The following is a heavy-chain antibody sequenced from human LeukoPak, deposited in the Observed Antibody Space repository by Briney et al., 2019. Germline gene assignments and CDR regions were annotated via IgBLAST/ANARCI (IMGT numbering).Heavy chain of an antibody. D-gene: IGHD4-11*01. CDR1: GAYISSYY. J-gene: IGHJ6*03. CDR2: IHYGGTT. CDR3: ASLTTRYYFMGV. Sequence: SETLSLTCTVSGAYISSYYWTWIRQSPGKGLEWIGYIHYGGTTNYSPSLKSRVIMSVDTAKNQFSLKMGSVTAADTAVYYCASLTTRYYFMGVWGKGATVTVSS. V-gene: IGHV4-59*01.